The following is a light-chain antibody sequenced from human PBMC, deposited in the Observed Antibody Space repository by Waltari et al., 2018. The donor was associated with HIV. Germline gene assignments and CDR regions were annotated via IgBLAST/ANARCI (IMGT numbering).Light chain of an antibody. CDR2: ENN. Sequence: QSVLTQSPSVSAAPGQKVTISCSGCSSNIGNNYVSWYQQFPGTAPKLLIYENNKRPSGIPDRFSGSKSGTSATLGITGLQTGDEANYYCGTWDSSLSASVFGGGTELTVL. CDR3: GTWDSSLSASV. J-gene: IGLJ3*02. CDR1: SSNIGNNY. V-gene: IGLV1-51*02.